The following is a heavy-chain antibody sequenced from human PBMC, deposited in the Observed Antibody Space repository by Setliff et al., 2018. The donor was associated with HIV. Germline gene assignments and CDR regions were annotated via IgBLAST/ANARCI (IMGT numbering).Heavy chain of an antibody. CDR1: GGSISSDNYY. CDR3: ARAPPGIQNDAFDI. J-gene: IGHJ3*02. Sequence: PSETLSLTCTVSGGSISSDNYYWTWIRQSAGKGLGWIGHIYTNGYTNYNPSLKSRVTISFDTSQNQFSLKLSSVTAADTAVFYCARAPPGIQNDAFDIWGQGAMVTVS. V-gene: IGHV4-61*09. CDR2: IYTNGYT.